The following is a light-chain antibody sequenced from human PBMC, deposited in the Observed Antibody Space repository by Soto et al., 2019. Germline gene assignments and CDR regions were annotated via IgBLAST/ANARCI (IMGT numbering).Light chain of an antibody. V-gene: IGKV1-39*01. Sequence: IQLTQSPSSLSASVGDRVTLTCRASKSINIYLNWYQQKPGKAPTLLIYAASSLQIGVTSRFSGGGSRTDFTLTISSLQTEDFATYYWQKSYRSPYTCGNGTKLEI. CDR3: QKSYRSPYT. J-gene: IGKJ2*01. CDR1: KSINIY. CDR2: AAS.